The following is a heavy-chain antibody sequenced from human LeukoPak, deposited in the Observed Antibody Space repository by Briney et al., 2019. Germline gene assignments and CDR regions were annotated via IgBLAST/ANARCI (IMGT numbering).Heavy chain of an antibody. CDR2: ISGSGSST. D-gene: IGHD6-19*01. CDR3: AKGVAVASPYYFDY. J-gene: IGHJ4*02. Sequence: GGSLRLSCAASGFTFSSYAMSWVRQAPGKGLEWASPISGSGSSTYYADSVKGRFTISRDNSKNTLYLQMNSLRAEDTAVYYCAKGVAVASPYYFDYWGQGTLVTVSS. V-gene: IGHV3-23*01. CDR1: GFTFSSYA.